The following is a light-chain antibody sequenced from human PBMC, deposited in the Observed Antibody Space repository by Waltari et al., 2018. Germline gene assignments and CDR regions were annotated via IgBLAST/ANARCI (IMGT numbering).Light chain of an antibody. CDR3: CSKGGTTSRYV. CDR2: EGT. Sequence: QSGLTPPASVSGSPGQSVTLPCTGGSSDFVNSHPVSWYQQPPGKSPKLLIYEGTKRPSGISTRVSASTSGNMASLTISGLQAEDEADYYCCSKGGTTSRYVFGSGTKVIVL. V-gene: IGLV2-23*01. CDR1: SSDFVNSHP. J-gene: IGLJ1*01.